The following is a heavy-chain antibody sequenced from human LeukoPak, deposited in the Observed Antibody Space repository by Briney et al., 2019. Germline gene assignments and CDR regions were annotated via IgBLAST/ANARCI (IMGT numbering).Heavy chain of an antibody. CDR2: ISNDGSNQ. CDR3: ARDYSGRYTTDY. CDR1: GFTFSSYA. J-gene: IGHJ4*02. D-gene: IGHD1-26*01. Sequence: GGSLRLSCAASGFTFSSYAMHWVRQAPGKGLEWVAVISNDGSNQWYADSVTGRFTISRDNSKKTLYLQMNSLRAEDTAVYYCARDYSGRYTTDYWGQGTLVTV. V-gene: IGHV3-30-3*01.